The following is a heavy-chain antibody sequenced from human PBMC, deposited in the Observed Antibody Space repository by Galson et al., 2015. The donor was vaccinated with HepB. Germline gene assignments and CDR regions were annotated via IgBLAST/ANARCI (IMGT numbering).Heavy chain of an antibody. CDR1: GYTFTSYA. J-gene: IGHJ6*03. CDR2: INAGNGNT. V-gene: IGHV1-3*01. Sequence: SVKVSCKASGYTFTSYAMHWVRQAPGQRLEWMGWINAGNGNTKYSQKFQGRVTITRDTSASTAYMELSSLRSEDTAVYYCAREGSSVLRYGGGGYYYMDVWGKGTTVTVSS. CDR3: AREGSSVLRYGGGGYYYMDV. D-gene: IGHD3-9*01.